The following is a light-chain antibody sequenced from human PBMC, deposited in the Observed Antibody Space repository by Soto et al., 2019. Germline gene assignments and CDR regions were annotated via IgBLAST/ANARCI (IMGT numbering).Light chain of an antibody. V-gene: IGKV3-20*01. CDR2: EAS. Sequence: EIVLTQSPGTLSLSPGERATLSCRASQSVSSTYVAWYQQRPGQTPKLLIYEASTRATGIPDRFSGMGSGTDYTLTIDRLEPEDFAVYYCQQYGNSPQTFGQGTKVDIK. CDR1: QSVSSTY. J-gene: IGKJ1*01. CDR3: QQYGNSPQT.